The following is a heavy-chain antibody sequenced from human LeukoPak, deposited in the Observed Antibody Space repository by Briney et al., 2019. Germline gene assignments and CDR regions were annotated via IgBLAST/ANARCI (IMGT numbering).Heavy chain of an antibody. J-gene: IGHJ4*02. CDR1: GFTFSSYN. V-gene: IGHV3-30*02. D-gene: IGHD5-18*01. Sequence: PGGPLRLSCAAPGFTFSSYNMKWVRQAPGKGLGGGAFIRYDGSNKYYADSVKGRFTISRDNSKNTLYLQMNSLRAEDTAVYYCATGQSGYSYGYVFDYWGQGTLVTVSS. CDR2: IRYDGSNK. CDR3: ATGQSGYSYGYVFDY.